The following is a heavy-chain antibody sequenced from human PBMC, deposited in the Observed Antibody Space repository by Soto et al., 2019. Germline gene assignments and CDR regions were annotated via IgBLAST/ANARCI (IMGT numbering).Heavy chain of an antibody. CDR1: GGSFSGYY. CDR3: ARGLDFWRG. CDR2: INHSGST. D-gene: IGHD3-3*01. J-gene: IGHJ4*02. Sequence: QVQLQQWGAGLLKPSETLSLTCAVYGGSFSGYYWSWIRQPPGKGLEWIGEINHSGSTNYNPSPKSSVTISVDTSKNQFSLKLSSVTAADTAVYYCARGLDFWRGWGQGTLVTVSS. V-gene: IGHV4-34*01.